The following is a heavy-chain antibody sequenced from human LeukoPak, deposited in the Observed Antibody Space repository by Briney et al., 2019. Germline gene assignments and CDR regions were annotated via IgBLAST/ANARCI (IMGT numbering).Heavy chain of an antibody. V-gene: IGHV4-31*03. CDR1: GGSISSGGYH. CDR3: ARATTVIPFDY. J-gene: IGHJ4*02. CDR2: IFYSGST. D-gene: IGHD4-17*01. Sequence: ASQTLSLTCTVSGGSISSGGYHWSWIRQHPGKGLEWIGYIFYSGSTYYNPSLESRVTISVDTSKNQFSLRLSSVTAADTAVYYCARATTVIPFDYWGQGTLVTVSS.